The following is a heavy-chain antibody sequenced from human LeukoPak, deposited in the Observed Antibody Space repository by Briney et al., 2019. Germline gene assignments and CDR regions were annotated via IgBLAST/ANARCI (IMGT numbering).Heavy chain of an antibody. D-gene: IGHD3-22*01. CDR3: ARHAHSYYYDSSGSADY. Sequence: GESLKISCKGSGCSFTSYWIGWVRQMPGKGLEWMGIIYPGDSDTRYSPSFQGQVTIPADKSISTAYLQWSSLKASDTAMYYCARHAHSYYYDSSGSADYWGQGTLVTVSS. CDR1: GCSFTSYW. J-gene: IGHJ4*02. V-gene: IGHV5-51*01. CDR2: IYPGDSDT.